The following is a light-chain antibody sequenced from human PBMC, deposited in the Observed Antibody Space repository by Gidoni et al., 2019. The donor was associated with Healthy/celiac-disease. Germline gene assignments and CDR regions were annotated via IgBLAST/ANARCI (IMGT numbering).Light chain of an antibody. J-gene: IGKJ3*01. Sequence: DIQMTPPPSSLSASVGDRVTITCRASQGISNYFAWYQQKPGKVPKLLNYAASTLQSGDPARFSGGGSGAVFTLTISSLHPEDVATYYCQNYSSAPPTFGPGTKVEIK. CDR2: AAS. CDR1: QGISNY. CDR3: QNYSSAPPT. V-gene: IGKV1-27*01.